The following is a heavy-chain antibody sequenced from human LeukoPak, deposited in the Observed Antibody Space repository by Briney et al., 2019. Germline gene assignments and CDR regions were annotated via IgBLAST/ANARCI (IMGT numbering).Heavy chain of an antibody. CDR2: INHSGST. V-gene: IGHV4-34*01. J-gene: IGHJ3*02. CDR3: ACLTTADAFDI. Sequence: KPSETLSLTCAVYGGSFSGYYWSWIRQPPGKGLEWIGEINHSGSTNYNPSLKSRVTISVDTSKNQFSLKLSSVTAADTAVYCCACLTTADAFDIWGQGTMVTVSS. CDR1: GGSFSGYY. D-gene: IGHD3-22*01.